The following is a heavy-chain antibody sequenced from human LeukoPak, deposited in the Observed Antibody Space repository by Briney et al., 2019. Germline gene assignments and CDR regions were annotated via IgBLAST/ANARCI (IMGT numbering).Heavy chain of an antibody. V-gene: IGHV1-18*04. CDR1: GYTFTSYG. J-gene: IGHJ3*02. Sequence: GASVKVSCKASGYTFTSYGINWVRQAPGQGLEWMGWISAYNGNTNYAQKLQGRVTMTTDTSTSTDYMELRSLRSDDTAVYYCARGTYYYDNSGHNSVDAFDIWGQGTMVTVSS. D-gene: IGHD3-22*01. CDR2: ISAYNGNT. CDR3: ARGTYYYDNSGHNSVDAFDI.